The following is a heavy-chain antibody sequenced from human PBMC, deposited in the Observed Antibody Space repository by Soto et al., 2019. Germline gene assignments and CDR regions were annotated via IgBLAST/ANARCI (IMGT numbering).Heavy chain of an antibody. J-gene: IGHJ3*01. D-gene: IGHD5-18*01. V-gene: IGHV1-46*01. Sequence: ASVKVSCKASGYTFITYYMNWVRQAPGQGLEWMGVINPSGGSTSYAQKFQDTATMTRDTSTSTVYMELSSLRSEDTAVYYCARGDTANGGAFDVWGQGTMVTVSS. CDR1: GYTFITYY. CDR3: ARGDTANGGAFDV. CDR2: INPSGGST.